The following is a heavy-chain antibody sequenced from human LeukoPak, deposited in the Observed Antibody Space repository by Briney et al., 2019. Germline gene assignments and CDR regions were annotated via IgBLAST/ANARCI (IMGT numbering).Heavy chain of an antibody. D-gene: IGHD3-22*01. J-gene: IGHJ4*02. Sequence: PGGSLRLSCAASGFTFSSYGMHWVRQAPGKGLEWVAVISYDGSNKYYADSLKGRFTISRDDSKNTLYLQMNSLRAEDTAIYYCACSRARGWLLIPYFDSWGQGTLVTVSS. CDR3: ACSRARGWLLIPYFDS. V-gene: IGHV3-30*12. CDR2: ISYDGSNK. CDR1: GFTFSSYG.